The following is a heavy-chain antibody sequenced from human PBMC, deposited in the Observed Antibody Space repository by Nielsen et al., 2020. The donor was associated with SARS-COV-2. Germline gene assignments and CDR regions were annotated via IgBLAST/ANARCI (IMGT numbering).Heavy chain of an antibody. CDR3: VKEKGSGYSNYWYFDL. J-gene: IGHJ2*01. Sequence: GGSLRLSCEASDFTFDDYAMHWVRQIPGKGLEWLSGVSWDGANIHYADSVKGRFTISRDNAKNSLSLQMDSLRREDTALYFCVKEKGSGYSNYWYFDLWGHGTLVTVSS. D-gene: IGHD3-3*01. V-gene: IGHV3-9*01. CDR2: VSWDGANI. CDR1: DFTFDDYA.